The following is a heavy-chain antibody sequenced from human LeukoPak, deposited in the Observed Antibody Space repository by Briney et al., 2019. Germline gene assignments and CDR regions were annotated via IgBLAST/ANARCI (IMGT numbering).Heavy chain of an antibody. CDR1: GYSFTSYW. J-gene: IGHJ5*02. CDR3: ARSDTVPNRRGWFDP. CDR2: IYPGDSDT. V-gene: IGHV5-51*01. Sequence: GETLKTSCKGSGYSFTSYWIGWVRQMPGKGLGWMGIIYPGDSDTRYSPSFQGQVTISADKSISTAYLQWSSLKASDTAMYYCARSDTVPNRRGWFDPWGQGTLVTVSS. D-gene: IGHD4-17*01.